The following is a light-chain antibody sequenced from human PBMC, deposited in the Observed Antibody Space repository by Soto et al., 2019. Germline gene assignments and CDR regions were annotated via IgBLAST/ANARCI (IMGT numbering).Light chain of an antibody. CDR1: QRISSY. V-gene: IGKV1-39*01. CDR3: QQSYSTPT. J-gene: IGKJ1*01. Sequence: DIQMTQSPSSLSASVGDRFTITCRASQRISSYLNWYQQKPGKAPKLLIYAASSLQSGVPSRFSGSGSGTDFTLTIGSLQPEDFATYYCQQSYSTPTFGQGTKVDI. CDR2: AAS.